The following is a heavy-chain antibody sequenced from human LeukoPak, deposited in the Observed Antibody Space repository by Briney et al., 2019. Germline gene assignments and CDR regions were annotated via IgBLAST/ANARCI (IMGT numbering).Heavy chain of an antibody. D-gene: IGHD3-3*01. V-gene: IGHV3-30*04. CDR1: GLAFSSYS. J-gene: IGHJ4*02. CDR2: ISYDGSDE. CDR3: ARDFTPEWFDIH. Sequence: GGSLRLSCVASGLAFSSYSMHWVRQAPGKGLEWVGVISYDGSDEYYTDSVKGRFTISRDNSKNTVYLQMTSLRADDADVYYCARDFTPEWFDIHWGQGTLVTVSS.